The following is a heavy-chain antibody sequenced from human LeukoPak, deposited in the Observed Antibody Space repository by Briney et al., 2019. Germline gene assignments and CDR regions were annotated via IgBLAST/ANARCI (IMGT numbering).Heavy chain of an antibody. CDR1: GFTFDDYG. V-gene: IGHV3-20*04. Sequence: GGSLRLSCAASGFTFDDYGMSWVRQAPGKGLEWVSGINWNGGSAGYADSVKGRFTISRDNAKNSLYLQMNSLRAEDTALYYCARDSGSSCYDYWGQGTLVTVSS. J-gene: IGHJ4*02. CDR3: ARDSGSSCYDY. CDR2: INWNGGSA. D-gene: IGHD2-2*01.